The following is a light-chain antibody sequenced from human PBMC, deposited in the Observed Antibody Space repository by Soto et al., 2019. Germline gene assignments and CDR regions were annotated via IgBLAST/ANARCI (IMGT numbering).Light chain of an antibody. Sequence: QSALTQPASVSGSPGQSITISCTGTSSDVGSYNYVSWYQQHPGKAPKVMIYDVSNRPSGVSYRFPGSKSGNTASLTISGLQAEDEADYYCSSYTTSSTYVFGTGTKLTVL. CDR3: SSYTTSSTYV. CDR1: SSDVGSYNY. CDR2: DVS. V-gene: IGLV2-14*01. J-gene: IGLJ1*01.